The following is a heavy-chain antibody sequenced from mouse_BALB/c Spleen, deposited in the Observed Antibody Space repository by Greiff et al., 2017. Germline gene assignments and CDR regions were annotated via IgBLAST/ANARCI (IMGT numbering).Heavy chain of an antibody. CDR2: IDPENGDT. Sequence: EAQRVESGAELVRSGASVKLSCTASGFNIKDYYMHWVKQRPEQGLEWIGWIDPENGDTEYAPKFQGKATMTADTSSNTAYLQLSSLTSEDTAVYYCARSSGSSIYYYAMDYWGQGTSVTVSS. CDR3: ARSSGSSIYYYAMDY. J-gene: IGHJ4*01. V-gene: IGHV14-4*02. D-gene: IGHD1-1*01. CDR1: GFNIKDYY.